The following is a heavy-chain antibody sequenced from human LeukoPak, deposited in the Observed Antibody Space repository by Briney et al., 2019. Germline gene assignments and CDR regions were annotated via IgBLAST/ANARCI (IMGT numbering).Heavy chain of an antibody. Sequence: GGSLRLSCAASGFTFSSYAMSWVRQAPGKGLEWVSAISGSGGSTDYADSVKGRFTISRDNSKNTLDLQMNSLRADDTAVYYCARELGPFTGFDYWGQGALVTVSS. CDR1: GFTFSSYA. V-gene: IGHV3-23*01. CDR3: ARELGPFTGFDY. J-gene: IGHJ4*02. CDR2: ISGSGGST. D-gene: IGHD3-16*01.